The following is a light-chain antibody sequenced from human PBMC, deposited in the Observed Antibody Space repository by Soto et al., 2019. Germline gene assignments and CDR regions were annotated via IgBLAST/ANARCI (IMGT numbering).Light chain of an antibody. CDR1: GNDVGAYSY. V-gene: IGLV2-11*01. Sequence: QSALTQARSVSVSPGLSVTISCTGTGNDVGAYSYVSRYQQHPGRPPKLMIYDVARWPSGVPDRFSGSRSGNTASLTISGLQAEDEADYFCCSYAGGYTYLVGAGTKVTVL. J-gene: IGLJ1*01. CDR3: CSYAGGYTYL. CDR2: DVA.